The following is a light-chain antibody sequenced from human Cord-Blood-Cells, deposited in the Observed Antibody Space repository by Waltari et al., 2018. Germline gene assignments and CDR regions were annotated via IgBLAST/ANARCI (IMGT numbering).Light chain of an antibody. V-gene: IGLV2-23*01. CDR2: EGS. Sequence: QSALTQPASVSGSPGQSITISCTGTSSDVVSYNLDSWYQQHPGKAPKLMIYEGSKRPSGVSNRFSGSKSGNTASLTISGLQAEDEADYYCCSYAGSSTYVFGTGTKVTVL. J-gene: IGLJ1*01. CDR3: CSYAGSSTYV. CDR1: SSDVVSYNL.